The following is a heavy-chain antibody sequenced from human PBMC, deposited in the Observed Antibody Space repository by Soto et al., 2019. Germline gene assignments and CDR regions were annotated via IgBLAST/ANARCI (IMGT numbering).Heavy chain of an antibody. J-gene: IGHJ4*02. Sequence: QVQLVESGGGVVQPGRSLRLSCAASGFTFSSYGMHWVRQAPGKGLEWVAVIWYDGSNKYYADSVKGRFTISRDNSKNTLYLQMNSLRAEDTAVYYCARDPGSGSHMHAQNFDYWGQGTLVTVSS. V-gene: IGHV3-33*01. D-gene: IGHD1-26*01. CDR2: IWYDGSNK. CDR3: ARDPGSGSHMHAQNFDY. CDR1: GFTFSSYG.